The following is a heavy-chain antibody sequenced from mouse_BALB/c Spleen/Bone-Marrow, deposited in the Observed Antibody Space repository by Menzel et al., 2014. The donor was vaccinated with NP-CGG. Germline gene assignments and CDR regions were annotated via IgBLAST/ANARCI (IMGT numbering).Heavy chain of an antibody. D-gene: IGHD2-10*02. CDR2: SRNKAKYYTT. CDR1: GFTFSDFY. J-gene: IGHJ3*01. V-gene: IGHV7-1*02. Sequence: EVQLVESGGGLVQPGDSLRLSCATSGFTFSDFYMEWVRQPPGKRLEWIAASRNKAKYYTTEYSASVKGRFIVSRDTSHSVLYLQMNALRAEDTAIYYCARDVGYGNYFVYWGQGTLVTVSA. CDR3: ARDVGYGNYFVY.